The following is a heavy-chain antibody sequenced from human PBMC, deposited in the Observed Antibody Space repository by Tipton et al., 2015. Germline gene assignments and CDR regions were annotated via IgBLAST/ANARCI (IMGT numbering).Heavy chain of an antibody. CDR1: GASISRGSYY. J-gene: IGHJ3*02. Sequence: TLSLTCTVSGASISRGSYYWNWIRQGPGKGLEWIGYIYESGTTRYNPSLKGRVTMSVEASQNQFSLTLTSLTAADTAVYYCAGTVYTGLVLEAFDIWGQGTTVTVSS. V-gene: IGHV4-31*03. CDR3: AGTVYTGLVLEAFDI. CDR2: IYESGTT. D-gene: IGHD3/OR15-3a*01.